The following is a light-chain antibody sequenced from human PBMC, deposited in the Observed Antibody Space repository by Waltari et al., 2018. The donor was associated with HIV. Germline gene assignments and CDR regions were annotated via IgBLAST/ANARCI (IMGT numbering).Light chain of an antibody. J-gene: IGLJ1*01. CDR3: SSFSLTSTLV. CDR1: RSDIGDYNF. CDR2: DVS. Sequence: QSALTQPASVSGSPGQSITISCTGTRSDIGDYNFVAWYQQHPDSAPKLIIYDVSDRPSGVSIRFSDSKSGNTASLTISGLQAEDEADYYCSSFSLTSTLVFGTGTKVTVL. V-gene: IGLV2-14*03.